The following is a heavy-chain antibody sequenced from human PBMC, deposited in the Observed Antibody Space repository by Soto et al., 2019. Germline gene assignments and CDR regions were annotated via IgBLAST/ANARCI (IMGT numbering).Heavy chain of an antibody. V-gene: IGHV1-3*01. J-gene: IGHJ6*02. CDR3: ARDLLISIFVVVIQSHFYYYYVMDV. D-gene: IGHD3-3*01. CDR1: GYTFTSYA. CDR2: INAGNGNT. Sequence: ASVKVSCKASGYTFTSYAMHWVRQAPGQRLERMGWINAGNGNTKYSQKFQGRVTITRDTSASTAYMELSSLRSADTSVYYCARDLLISIFVVVIQSHFYYYYVMDVWGQGTTVTVSS.